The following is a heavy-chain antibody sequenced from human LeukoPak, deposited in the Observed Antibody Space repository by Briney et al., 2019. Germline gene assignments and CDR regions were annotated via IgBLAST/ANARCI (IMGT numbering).Heavy chain of an antibody. J-gene: IGHJ4*02. Sequence: ASVKVSCKASGYSFNAYYIHWVRQAPGQGLEWMGMIVPSSGGTAYAQKFQGKFTMTRDTSTSTVYMELNSLTSDDAAVYSCARDYRRDGYNRGVDHWGQGTLVTVSS. V-gene: IGHV1-46*02. CDR1: GYSFNAYY. CDR3: ARDYRRDGYNRGVDH. D-gene: IGHD5-24*01. CDR2: IVPSSGGT.